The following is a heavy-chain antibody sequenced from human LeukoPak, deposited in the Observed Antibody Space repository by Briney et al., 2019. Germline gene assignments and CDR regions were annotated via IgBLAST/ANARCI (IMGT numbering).Heavy chain of an antibody. CDR1: GGSISSYY. CDR2: IYTSGST. D-gene: IGHD6-13*01. CDR3: ARLGYSSSFIDSIYYYYMDV. J-gene: IGHJ6*03. V-gene: IGHV4-4*07. Sequence: SSETLSLTCTVSGGSISSYYWSWIRQPAGKGLEWIGRIYTSGSTNYNPSLKSRVTMSVDTSKNQFSLKLSSVTAADTAVYYCARLGYSSSFIDSIYYYYMDVWGKGTTVTVSS.